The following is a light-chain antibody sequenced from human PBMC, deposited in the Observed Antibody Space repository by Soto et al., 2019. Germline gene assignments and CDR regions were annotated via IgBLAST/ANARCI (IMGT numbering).Light chain of an antibody. Sequence: QSALTQPPSASGSPGQSVTISCTGTSDDVGGYNYVSWYQQHPGKAPKLMISEVSERPSGVPDRFSGSKSGNTASLTVSGLQAEDEADYYCSSYAGCNNLEVGGGAKLTGL. CDR1: SDDVGGYNY. CDR3: SSYAGCNNLE. V-gene: IGLV2-8*01. CDR2: EVS. J-gene: IGLJ2*01.